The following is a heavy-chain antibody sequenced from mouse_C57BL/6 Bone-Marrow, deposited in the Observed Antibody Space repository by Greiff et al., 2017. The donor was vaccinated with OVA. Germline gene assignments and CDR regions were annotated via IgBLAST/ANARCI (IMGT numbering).Heavy chain of an antibody. V-gene: IGHV1-55*01. CDR3: ARATVVGEDY. CDR2: IYPGSGST. Sequence: QVHVKQPGAELVKPGASVKMSCKASGYTFTSYWITWVKQRPGQGLEWIGDIYPGSGSTNYNEKFKSKATLTVDTSSSTAYMQLSSLTSEDSAVYYCARATVVGEDYWGQGTTLTVSS. J-gene: IGHJ2*01. CDR1: GYTFTSYW. D-gene: IGHD1-1*01.